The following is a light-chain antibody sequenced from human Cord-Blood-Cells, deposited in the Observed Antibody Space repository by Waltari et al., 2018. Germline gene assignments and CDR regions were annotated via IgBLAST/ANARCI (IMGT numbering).Light chain of an antibody. V-gene: IGKV3-15*01. CDR2: GAS. CDR1: QSVSSN. J-gene: IGKJ2*01. Sequence: EIVMTQSPATLSVSPGERATLSCRARQSVSSNVAWYQQKPGQAPRLLIYGASTRATGTPARFSGSGSGTEFTLTISSLQSEDFAVYYCQQYNNWPYTFGQGTKLEIK. CDR3: QQYNNWPYT.